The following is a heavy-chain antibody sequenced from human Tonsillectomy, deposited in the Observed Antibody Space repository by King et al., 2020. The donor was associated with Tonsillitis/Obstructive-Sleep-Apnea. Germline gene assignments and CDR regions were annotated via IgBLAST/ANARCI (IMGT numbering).Heavy chain of an antibody. CDR1: GFTFSSYG. J-gene: IGHJ5*02. CDR3: ARDGAVNWFDP. Sequence: VQLVESGGGVVQPGRSLRLSCAASGFTFSSYGMHWVRRAPGKGLEWVAVIWYDGSNIYYADSVKGRFPISRDNSKNTLYLQMNSLRAEDTAVYYCARDGAVNWFDPWGQGTLVTVSS. CDR2: IWYDGSNI. D-gene: IGHD3-16*01. V-gene: IGHV3-33*01.